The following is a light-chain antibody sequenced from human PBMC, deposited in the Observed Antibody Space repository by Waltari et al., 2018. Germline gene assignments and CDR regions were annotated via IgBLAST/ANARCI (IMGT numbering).Light chain of an antibody. V-gene: IGKV3-15*01. CDR1: QSVRSN. J-gene: IGKJ1*01. CDR2: GAS. CDR3: QQYINWPWT. Sequence: EIVMMQPPGCLSVSPGETVTLSCRASQSVRSNVAWYHLRTGQAPRLLIYGASTRAPGMPARFSATGSATDFTLTISGLQSEDIGFYFCQQYINWPWTFGQGTRVEVK.